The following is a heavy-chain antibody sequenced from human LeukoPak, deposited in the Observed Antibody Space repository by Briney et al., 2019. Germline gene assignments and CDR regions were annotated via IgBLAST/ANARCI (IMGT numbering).Heavy chain of an antibody. CDR3: ARSPYNLYFDY. CDR2: IYDSGSS. J-gene: IGHJ4*02. D-gene: IGHD5-24*01. CDR1: GGSISSDWY. Sequence: PSETLSLTCTVSGGSISSDWYWGWVRQPPGNGLEWIGSIYDSGSSYNSPSLKGRVTISVDTAKNQFSLKLRSVTAADTAVFYCARSPYNLYFDYWGQGALVTVSS. V-gene: IGHV4-38-2*02.